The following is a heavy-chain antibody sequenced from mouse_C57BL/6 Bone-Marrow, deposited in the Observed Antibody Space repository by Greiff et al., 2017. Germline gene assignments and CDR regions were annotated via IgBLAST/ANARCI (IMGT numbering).Heavy chain of an antibody. CDR2: INPNNGGT. Sequence: VQLQQSGPELVKPGASVKMSCKASGYTFTDYNMHWVKQSHGKSLEWIGYINPNNGGTSYNQKFKGKATLTVNKSSSTAYMELRSLTSEDSAVYYCARAPTLYGSSYGYFDVWGTGTTVTVSS. V-gene: IGHV1-22*01. J-gene: IGHJ1*03. D-gene: IGHD1-1*01. CDR3: ARAPTLYGSSYGYFDV. CDR1: GYTFTDYN.